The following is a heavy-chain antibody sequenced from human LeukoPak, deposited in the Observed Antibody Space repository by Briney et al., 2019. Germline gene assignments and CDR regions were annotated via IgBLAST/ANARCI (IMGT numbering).Heavy chain of an antibody. CDR2: IYPGDSDT. V-gene: IGHV5-51*01. CDR1: GYSFPRNW. D-gene: IGHD3-9*01. Sequence: GESLKISCKGSGYSFPRNWIGWVRQMPGKGLEWMGTIYPGDSDTRYSPSFQGQVTFSADKSFSTAYLQRSSLKASDTAMYYCARHETGPYFDYWGQGTLVTVSS. J-gene: IGHJ4*02. CDR3: ARHETGPYFDY.